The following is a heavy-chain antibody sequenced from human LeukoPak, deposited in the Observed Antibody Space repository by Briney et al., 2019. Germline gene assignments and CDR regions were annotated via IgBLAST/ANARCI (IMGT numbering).Heavy chain of an antibody. CDR1: GYTLTQLS. Sequence: ASVKVSCKVSGYTLTQLSMHWVRQAPGKGGEWRGGVDPEDGEIIYAQQFQGRVTMTEDTSTDTAYMELCSLRSEDTAVYYCAIDVGELLTYWGQGTLVTVSS. V-gene: IGHV1-24*01. CDR2: VDPEDGEI. D-gene: IGHD1-26*01. CDR3: AIDVGELLTY. J-gene: IGHJ4*02.